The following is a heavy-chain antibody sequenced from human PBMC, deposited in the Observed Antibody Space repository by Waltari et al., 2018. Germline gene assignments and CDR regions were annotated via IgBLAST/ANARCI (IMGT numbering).Heavy chain of an antibody. V-gene: IGHV2-5*02. CDR1: GFSLTTTGVG. CDR3: AHRAFADTAMGWDFGSWDY. D-gene: IGHD5-18*01. J-gene: IGHJ4*02. Sequence: QISLTESGPTLLKPTQTLTVTCSFSGFSLTTTGVGVGWIRQPPGKALEWLAVIYWDNDKRYSPSLRNRLTITKDTSRNQVVLTMSNVDPVDTATYFCAHRAFADTAMGWDFGSWDYWGQGALVTVSS. CDR2: IYWDNDK.